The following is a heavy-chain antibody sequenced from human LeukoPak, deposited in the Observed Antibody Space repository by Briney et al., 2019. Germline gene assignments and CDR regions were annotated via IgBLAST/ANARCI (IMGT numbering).Heavy chain of an antibody. V-gene: IGHV1-18*01. CDR1: GYTFTSYG. Sequence: ASVKVSCKASGYTFTSYGISWVRQAPGQGLEWMGWISAYNGNTNYAQKLQGRVTMTTDTSTSTAYMELRSLRSDDTAVYYCASYLNEGGRWLSEYYFDYWGQGTLVTVSS. J-gene: IGHJ4*02. D-gene: IGHD1-26*01. CDR2: ISAYNGNT. CDR3: ASYLNEGGRWLSEYYFDY.